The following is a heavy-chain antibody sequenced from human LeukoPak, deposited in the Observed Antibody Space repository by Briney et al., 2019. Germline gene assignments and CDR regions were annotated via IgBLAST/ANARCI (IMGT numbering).Heavy chain of an antibody. J-gene: IGHJ4*02. Sequence: RGSLRLSREACVITISDAWMSWVRPALGKGLEWVGRIKSKSAGGTTDHDAPVKGRFTISRDDSKNTLCLQMNSLTIEATAVYYCVTPPDWGQGTLVTVSS. CDR2: IKSKSAGGTT. CDR3: VTPPD. D-gene: IGHD5-18*01. V-gene: IGHV3-15*01. CDR1: VITISDAW.